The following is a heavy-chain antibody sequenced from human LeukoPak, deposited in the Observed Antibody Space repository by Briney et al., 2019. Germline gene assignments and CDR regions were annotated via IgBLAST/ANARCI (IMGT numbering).Heavy chain of an antibody. V-gene: IGHV4-59*08. Sequence: PSETLSLTCTVSSGSISSYYWSWIRQPPGKGLEWIGYIYYSGSTDYNPSLNSRVTMSVDTSKNQFSLKLSSVTAADTAVYYCARMGQLGYYFDYWGQGTLVTVSS. J-gene: IGHJ4*02. CDR2: IYYSGST. CDR3: ARMGQLGYYFDY. D-gene: IGHD5-18*01. CDR1: SGSISSYY.